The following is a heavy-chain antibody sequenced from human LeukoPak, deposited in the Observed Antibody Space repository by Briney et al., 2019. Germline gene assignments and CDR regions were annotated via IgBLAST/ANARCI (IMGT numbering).Heavy chain of an antibody. CDR3: ARGGSVSDPPFGY. CDR1: GYTFTGYA. D-gene: IGHD5/OR15-5a*01. J-gene: IGHJ4*02. CDR2: IIPNTGAT. V-gene: IGHV1-2*02. Sequence: ASVKVSCEASGYTFTGYAIHWMRQAPGQGLEWMGWIIPNTGATNYAQKFQGRVTMTRDTSISTAYMELSSLRSDDTAVYYCARGGSVSDPPFGYWGQGTLVTVSS.